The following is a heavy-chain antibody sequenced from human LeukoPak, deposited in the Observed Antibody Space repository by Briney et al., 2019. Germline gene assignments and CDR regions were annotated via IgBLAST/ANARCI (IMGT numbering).Heavy chain of an antibody. CDR1: GFTFSSYW. V-gene: IGHV3-74*01. D-gene: IGHD3-3*01. CDR2: INSDGSST. J-gene: IGHJ4*02. CDR3: ANSDHDFWSGYSGDY. Sequence: VGSLRLSCAASGFTFSSYWMHWVRQAPGKGLVWVSRINSDGSSTSYADSVKGRFTISRDNAKNTLYLQMNSLRAEDTAVYYCANSDHDFWSGYSGDYWGQGTLVTVSS.